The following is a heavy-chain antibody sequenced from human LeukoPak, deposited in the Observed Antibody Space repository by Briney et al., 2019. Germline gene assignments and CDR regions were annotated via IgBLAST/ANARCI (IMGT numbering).Heavy chain of an antibody. CDR3: IRESNYYDSSTSPGYFDL. CDR1: GFTFSTYD. Sequence: GGSLRLSCAASGFTFSTYDMHWVRQATGEGPEWVSAIDTAGGTYYPGSVKGRFTISRENTKNSLYLQMNGLRAGDTAVYYCIRESNYYDSSTSPGYFDLWGRGTLVTVSS. V-gene: IGHV3-13*04. D-gene: IGHD3-22*01. CDR2: IDTAGGT. J-gene: IGHJ2*01.